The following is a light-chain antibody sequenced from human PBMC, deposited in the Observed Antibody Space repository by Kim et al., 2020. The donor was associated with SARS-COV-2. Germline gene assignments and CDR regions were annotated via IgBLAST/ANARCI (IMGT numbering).Light chain of an antibody. Sequence: PGKTARITCGGNNIGSKSVHWYQQKPGQAPVLVIYYDSDRPSGIPERFSGSNSGNTATLTISRVEAGDEADYYCQVWDSSSDPLYVFGTGTKVTVL. CDR2: YDS. V-gene: IGLV3-21*04. CDR3: QVWDSSSDPLYV. CDR1: NIGSKS. J-gene: IGLJ1*01.